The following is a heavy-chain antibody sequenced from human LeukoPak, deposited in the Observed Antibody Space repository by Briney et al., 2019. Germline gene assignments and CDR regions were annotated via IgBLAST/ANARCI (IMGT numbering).Heavy chain of an antibody. J-gene: IGHJ4*02. Sequence: ASVKVSCKASGYTFTSYDINWVRQATGQGLEWMGWMNPNSGHTGYAQKFQGRVTMTRNTSISTAYMELSSLRSDDTAMYYCAKEGKDGDYFWGQGTLVTVSS. CDR2: MNPNSGHT. CDR1: GYTFTSYD. D-gene: IGHD4-17*01. V-gene: IGHV1-8*01. CDR3: AKEGKDGDYF.